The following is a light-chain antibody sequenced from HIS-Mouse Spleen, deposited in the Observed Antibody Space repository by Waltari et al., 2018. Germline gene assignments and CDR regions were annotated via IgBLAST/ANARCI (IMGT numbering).Light chain of an antibody. CDR3: QQYGSSSALT. CDR2: GAS. Sequence: IVLTQSSATLPSSSRERATLSCRASHSVSSSYLAWYQQKPGQAPRLLIYGASSRATGIPDRFSGSGSGTDFTLTISRLEPEDFAVYYCQQYGSSSALTFGGGTKVEIK. J-gene: IGKJ4*01. CDR1: HSVSSSY. V-gene: IGKV3-20*01.